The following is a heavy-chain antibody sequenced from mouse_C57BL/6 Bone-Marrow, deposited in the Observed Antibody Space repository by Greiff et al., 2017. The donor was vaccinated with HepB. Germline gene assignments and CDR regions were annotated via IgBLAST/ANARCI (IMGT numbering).Heavy chain of an antibody. Sequence: QVQLQQSGAELVRPGTSVKVSCKASGYAFTNYLIEWVKQRPGQGLEWIGVINPGSGGTNYNEKFKGKATLTADKSASTAYMQLSSLTSEDSAVYFCARWVLLRAMDYWGQGTSVTVSS. J-gene: IGHJ4*01. CDR3: ARWVLLRAMDY. CDR2: INPGSGGT. V-gene: IGHV1-54*01. D-gene: IGHD1-1*01. CDR1: GYAFTNYL.